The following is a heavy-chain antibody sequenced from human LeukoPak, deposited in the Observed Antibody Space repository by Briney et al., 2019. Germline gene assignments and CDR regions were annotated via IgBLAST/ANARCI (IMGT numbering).Heavy chain of an antibody. CDR3: ARGYDSSGYYYRDSPRFDY. CDR1: GGSISSYY. J-gene: IGHJ4*02. CDR2: IYYSGST. V-gene: IGHV4-59*01. D-gene: IGHD3-22*01. Sequence: SETLSLTCTVSGGSISSYYWSWIRQPPGKGLEWIGYIYYSGSTNYTPSLKSRVTISVDTSKNQFSLKLSSVTAADTAVYYCARGYDSSGYYYRDSPRFDYWGQGTLVTVSS.